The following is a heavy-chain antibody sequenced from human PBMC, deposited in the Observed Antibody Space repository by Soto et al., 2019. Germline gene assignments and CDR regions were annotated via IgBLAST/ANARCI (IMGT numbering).Heavy chain of an antibody. D-gene: IGHD6-25*01. Sequence: GPPLVNHTQSLTMSCTFCGCSVRHRGMRVRWIRQPPGKALEWVARFDWDDDKFDSTSINTRLTISQDTTKNEVVMTMTYMHPVNIATYYWAVTLSIIGAATKGLSSFDNWGQGTMVTVSS. J-gene: IGHJ3*02. V-gene: IGHV2-70*04. CDR2: FDWDDDK. CDR3: AVTLSIIGAATKGLSSFDN. CDR1: GCSVRHRGMR.